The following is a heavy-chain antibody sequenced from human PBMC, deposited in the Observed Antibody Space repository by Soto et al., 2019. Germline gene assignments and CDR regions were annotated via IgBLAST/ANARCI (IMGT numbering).Heavy chain of an antibody. J-gene: IGHJ5*02. CDR2: INHSGST. V-gene: IGHV4-34*01. Sequence: QVQLQQWGAGLLKPSETLSLTCAVYGGSFSGYYWSWIRQPPGKGLEWIGEINHSGSTNYNPSHKSRVTISVDTSKNQFSLKLSSVTAADTAVYYCARGRIVVVPAARRHWFDPWGQGTLVTVSS. CDR3: ARGRIVVVPAARRHWFDP. D-gene: IGHD2-2*01. CDR1: GGSFSGYY.